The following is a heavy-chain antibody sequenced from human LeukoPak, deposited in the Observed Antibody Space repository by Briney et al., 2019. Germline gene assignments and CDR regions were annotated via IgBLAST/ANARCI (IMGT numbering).Heavy chain of an antibody. J-gene: IGHJ3*02. Sequence: PGGSLRLSCAASGFTFSSYAMSWVRQAPGKGLEWVSGISGSGGSTYYADSVKGRFTISRDNSKNMLYLQMNSLRAEDTAVYYCAKDRHCNSSSCYVAWANAFDIWGQGTMVTVSS. CDR2: ISGSGGST. V-gene: IGHV3-23*01. D-gene: IGHD2-2*01. CDR1: GFTFSSYA. CDR3: AKDRHCNSSSCYVAWANAFDI.